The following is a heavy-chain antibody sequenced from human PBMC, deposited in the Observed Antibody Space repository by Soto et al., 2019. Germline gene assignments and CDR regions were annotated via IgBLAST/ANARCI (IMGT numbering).Heavy chain of an antibody. V-gene: IGHV3-23*01. D-gene: IGHD1-7*01. CDR2: ISGSGGST. J-gene: IGHJ4*02. CDR3: AKDETHPVLTGTTDY. Sequence: GYLRLSCAASGFTFSSYAMSWVRQAPGKGLEWVSAISGSGGSTCYADSVKGRFTISRDNSKNTLYLQMNSLRAKDTAVYYCAKDETHPVLTGTTDYWGQGTLVTVSS. CDR1: GFTFSSYA.